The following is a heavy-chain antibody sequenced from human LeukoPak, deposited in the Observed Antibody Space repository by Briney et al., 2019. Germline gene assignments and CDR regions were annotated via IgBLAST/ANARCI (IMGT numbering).Heavy chain of an antibody. Sequence: GGSLRLSCAASGFTFSSYSMNWVRQAPVKGLEWVSYISSSSSTIYYADSVKGRFTISRDNAKNSLYLQMNSLRDEDTAVYYCARDVYYYDSSGYPGYWGQGTLVTVSS. CDR3: ARDVYYYDSSGYPGY. CDR1: GFTFSSYS. D-gene: IGHD3-22*01. V-gene: IGHV3-48*02. J-gene: IGHJ4*02. CDR2: ISSSSSTI.